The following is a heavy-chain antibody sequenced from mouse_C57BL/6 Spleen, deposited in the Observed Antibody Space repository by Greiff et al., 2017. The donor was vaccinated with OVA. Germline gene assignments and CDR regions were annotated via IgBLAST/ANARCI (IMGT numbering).Heavy chain of an antibody. D-gene: IGHD1-1*01. CDR3: ALITTVVATFHWYFDV. Sequence: QVQLKQSGAELMKPGASVKLSCKATGYTFTGYRIEWVKQRPGHGLEWIGEILPGSGSTNYNEKFKGKATFTADTSSNTAYMQLSSLTTEDSAIYYCALITTVVATFHWYFDVWGTGTTVTVSS. V-gene: IGHV1-9*01. CDR1: GYTFTGYR. CDR2: ILPGSGST. J-gene: IGHJ1*03.